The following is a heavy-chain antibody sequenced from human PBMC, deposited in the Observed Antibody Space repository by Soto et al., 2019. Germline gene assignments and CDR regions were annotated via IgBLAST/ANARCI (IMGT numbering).Heavy chain of an antibody. CDR3: ARDGAHYDFWSGYFSNFDY. V-gene: IGHV1-18*01. Sequence: ASVKVSCKASGYTFTSYGISWVRPAPGQGLEWMGWISAYNGNTNYAQKLQGRVTMTTDTSTSTAYMELRSLRSDDTAVYYCARDGAHYDFWSGYFSNFDYWGQGTLVTVSS. CDR1: GYTFTSYG. CDR2: ISAYNGNT. J-gene: IGHJ4*02. D-gene: IGHD3-3*01.